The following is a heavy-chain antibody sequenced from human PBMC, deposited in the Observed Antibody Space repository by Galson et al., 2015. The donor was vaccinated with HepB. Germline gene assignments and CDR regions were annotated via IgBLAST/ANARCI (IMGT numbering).Heavy chain of an antibody. J-gene: IGHJ4*02. V-gene: IGHV3-7*03. Sequence: SLRLSCAASGFIFSNSWMSWVRQAPGKGLEWVADINQDGSGIVYVDSVRGRFTISRDNAKNSLYLHMNSLRVEDTAVYFCATSGGGHWGQGTLVSVSA. CDR2: INQDGSGI. CDR3: ATSGGGH. D-gene: IGHD6-19*01. CDR1: GFIFSNSW.